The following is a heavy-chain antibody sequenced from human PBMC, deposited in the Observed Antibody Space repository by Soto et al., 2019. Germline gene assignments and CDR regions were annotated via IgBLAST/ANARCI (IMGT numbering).Heavy chain of an antibody. D-gene: IGHD3-3*01. CDR1: ASTFSSYS. CDR3: ARAVGRVAFWSGYIPYGMDV. V-gene: IGHV3-21*01. Sequence: GGSLRLSCAASASTFSSYSMNWVRQPSGKGLEWVSSISSSSSYIYYADSVKGRFTISRDNAKNSLYLQMNSLGAEDTAVYYCARAVGRVAFWSGYIPYGMDVWGQGTTVTVSS. CDR2: ISSSSSYI. J-gene: IGHJ6*02.